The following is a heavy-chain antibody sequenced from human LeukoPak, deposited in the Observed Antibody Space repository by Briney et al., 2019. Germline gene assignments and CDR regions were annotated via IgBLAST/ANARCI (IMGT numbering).Heavy chain of an antibody. Sequence: ASVKVSCKASGYTFTGYYMHWVRQAPGQGLEWMGRINPNSGGTNYAQKFQGRVTMTRDTSISTAYMELSRLRSDDTAVYYCARDSHSSGWYLISYWGQGTLVTVSS. D-gene: IGHD6-19*01. CDR3: ARDSHSSGWYLISY. V-gene: IGHV1-2*06. J-gene: IGHJ4*02. CDR1: GYTFTGYY. CDR2: INPNSGGT.